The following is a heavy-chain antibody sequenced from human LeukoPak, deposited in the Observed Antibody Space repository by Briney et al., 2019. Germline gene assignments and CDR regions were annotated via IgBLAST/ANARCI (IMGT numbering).Heavy chain of an antibody. J-gene: IGHJ5*02. CDR3: ARVKVDVVVPAAMPDDWFDP. CDR1: GYTFTSYG. D-gene: IGHD2-2*01. Sequence: ASVKVSCKASGYTFTSYGISWVRQAPGQGLEWMGWISAYNDNTNYAQKLQGRVTMTTDTSTSTAYMELRSLRSDDTAVYYCARVKVDVVVPAAMPDDWFDPWGQGTLVTVSS. CDR2: ISAYNDNT. V-gene: IGHV1-18*04.